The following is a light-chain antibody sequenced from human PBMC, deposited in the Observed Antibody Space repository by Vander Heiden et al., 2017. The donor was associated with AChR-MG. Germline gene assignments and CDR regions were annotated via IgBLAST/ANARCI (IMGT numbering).Light chain of an antibody. CDR3: QQYNNWPPT. CDR1: QSVGSR. V-gene: IGKV3-15*01. CDR2: GAS. J-gene: IGKJ1*01. Sequence: ETMMTQSPATLSVSPGERATLSCRASQSVGSRLAWYQQKPGQAPRLLIYGASTTATGIPDRFSGSGSGTEFTLTISSLQSEDFAVYCCQQYNNWPPTFGQGAKVEVK.